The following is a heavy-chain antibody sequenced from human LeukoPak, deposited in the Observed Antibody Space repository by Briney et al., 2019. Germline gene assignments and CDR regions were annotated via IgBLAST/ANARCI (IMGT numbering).Heavy chain of an antibody. CDR3: AREGMVQGVIYY. D-gene: IGHD3-10*01. J-gene: IGHJ4*02. V-gene: IGHV1-69*04. CDR2: IIPILGIA. CDR1: GATFSSYA. Sequence: GASVKVSCKASGATFSSYAISWVRQAPGQGLEWMGRIIPILGIANYAQKFQGRVTITADKSTSTAYMELSSLRSEDTAVYYCAREGMVQGVIYYWGQGTLVTVSS.